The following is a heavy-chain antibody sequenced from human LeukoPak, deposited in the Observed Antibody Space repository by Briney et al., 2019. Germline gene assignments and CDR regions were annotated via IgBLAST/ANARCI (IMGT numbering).Heavy chain of an antibody. CDR2: MNPNSGNT. D-gene: IGHD1-20*01. J-gene: IGHJ5*02. Sequence: GASVKVSCKASGYTFTSYDINWVRQATGQGLEWMGWMNPNSGNTGYAQKFQGRVTMTRNTSISTAYMELSSLRSEDTAVYYCARGVGRLLRTLRYNWNGRVDPWGQGTLVTVSS. V-gene: IGHV1-8*01. CDR1: GYTFTSYD. CDR3: ARGVGRLLRTLRYNWNGRVDP.